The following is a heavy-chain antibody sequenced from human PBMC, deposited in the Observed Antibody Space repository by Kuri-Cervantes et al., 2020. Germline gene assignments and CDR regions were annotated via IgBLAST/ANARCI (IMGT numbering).Heavy chain of an antibody. CDR2: IYSSGST. D-gene: IGHD6-13*01. Sequence: SETLSLTCRVSGGSSTTFYWSWIRQPPGKGLEWIGFIYSSGSTRYNPSLNSRVTISVDVSKTQFSLNLTSVTAADTAVYYCARTSAAGPFDYWGQGTLVTVSS. J-gene: IGHJ4*02. CDR1: GGSSTTFY. V-gene: IGHV4-59*12. CDR3: ARTSAAGPFDY.